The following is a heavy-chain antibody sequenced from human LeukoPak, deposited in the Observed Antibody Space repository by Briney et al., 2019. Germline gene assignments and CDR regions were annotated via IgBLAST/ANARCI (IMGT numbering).Heavy chain of an antibody. D-gene: IGHD6-13*01. CDR3: ARFLPHRAAAGSDP. J-gene: IGHJ5*02. V-gene: IGHV4-59*01. CDR1: GGSISSYY. CDR2: SYCSGST. Sequence: SETLSLTCTVSGGSISSYYWSWIRQPPAKGLEWIGYSYCSGSTNYNPSLKSRVTISVETSKNQFSLKLSSVSAADPAVYYCARFLPHRAAAGSDPWGQGTLVTVSS.